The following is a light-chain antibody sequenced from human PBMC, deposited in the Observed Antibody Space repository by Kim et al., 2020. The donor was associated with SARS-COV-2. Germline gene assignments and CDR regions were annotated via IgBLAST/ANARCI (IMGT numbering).Light chain of an antibody. Sequence: PGRAGRVSRGGQIMGSKGVRWYRRRPSQAPVLVIYYDSDRPSGIPERFSGSNSGNTATLTISRVEAGDEADYYCQVWDSSSDHSVFGGGTQLTVL. CDR3: QVWDSSSDHSV. CDR1: IMGSKG. V-gene: IGLV3-21*04. J-gene: IGLJ3*02. CDR2: YDS.